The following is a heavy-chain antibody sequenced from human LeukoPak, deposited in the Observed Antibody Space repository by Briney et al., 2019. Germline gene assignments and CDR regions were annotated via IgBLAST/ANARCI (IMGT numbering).Heavy chain of an antibody. D-gene: IGHD5-18*01. CDR2: INPSGGRT. V-gene: IGHV1-46*01. J-gene: IGHJ2*01. Sequence: ASVKVSSKPSGYTFTRYNMHSVPHAPQQGVESRGIINPSGGRTSSTQTFQGGVTMTRDTSTSTIYMELSSLRSEDTAVYYCARDRTDTAMVRLNWYFDLWGRGTLVTVSS. CDR1: GYTFTRYN. CDR3: ARDRTDTAMVRLNWYFDL.